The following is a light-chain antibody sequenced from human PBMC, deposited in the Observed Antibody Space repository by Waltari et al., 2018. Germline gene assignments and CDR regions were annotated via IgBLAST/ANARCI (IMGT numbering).Light chain of an antibody. CDR2: LGS. CDR1: QSLLHSNGYNY. V-gene: IGKV2-28*01. Sequence: DIVMTQSPLSLPVTPGEPASISCRSSQSLLHSNGYNYLDWYLQKPGQSPQLLISLGSSRASGVPERFSGSGSGTDFTLKISRVEAEDVGVYYCMQALQTPWTFGQGTKVEIK. J-gene: IGKJ1*01. CDR3: MQALQTPWT.